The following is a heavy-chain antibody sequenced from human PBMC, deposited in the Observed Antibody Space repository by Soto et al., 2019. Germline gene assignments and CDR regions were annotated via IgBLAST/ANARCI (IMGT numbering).Heavy chain of an antibody. J-gene: IGHJ2*01. CDR3: ARDSDRDGYIYWYFDL. CDR1: GNTFTNHG. CDR2: IRTLNGNT. D-gene: IGHD5-12*01. Sequence: QVQLVQSAAEVKKPGASVKVSCKASGNTFTNHGISWVRQAPGQGLEWMGWIRTLNGNTNYAQEFQGRITMTTDTSTTTAYMELRSLKSDDTAVYYCARDSDRDGYIYWYFDLWGRGTRVTVSS. V-gene: IGHV1-18*01.